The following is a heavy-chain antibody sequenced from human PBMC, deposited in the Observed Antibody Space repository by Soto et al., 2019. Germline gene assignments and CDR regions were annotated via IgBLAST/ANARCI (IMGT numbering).Heavy chain of an antibody. CDR3: ATGLSSSWYSHNDS. CDR1: GDSIISSNW. J-gene: IGHJ4*02. D-gene: IGHD6-13*01. CDR2: IYHSGST. V-gene: IGHV4-4*02. Sequence: QVQLQESGPRLVKPSGTLSLTCGVSGDSIISSNWWSWVRQPLGKGLEWIGEIYHSGSTHYNPSLKSRVTMSVDKSTTHFSLKLTSVTAADTAVYFCATGLSSSWYSHNDSWGQGTLVTVSS.